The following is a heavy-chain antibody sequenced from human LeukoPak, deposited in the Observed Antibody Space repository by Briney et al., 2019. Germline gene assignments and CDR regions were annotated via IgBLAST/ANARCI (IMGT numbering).Heavy chain of an antibody. D-gene: IGHD5-18*01. V-gene: IGHV1-3*01. Sequence: ASVKVSCKASGYTFTSYAMHWVRQAPGQRLEWMGWINAGNGNTKYSQKFQGRVTITRDTSASTAYMELSSLRPEDTAVYYCARWGETGYSYGMNWGQGTLVTVSS. J-gene: IGHJ4*02. CDR3: ARWGETGYSYGMN. CDR2: INAGNGNT. CDR1: GYTFTSYA.